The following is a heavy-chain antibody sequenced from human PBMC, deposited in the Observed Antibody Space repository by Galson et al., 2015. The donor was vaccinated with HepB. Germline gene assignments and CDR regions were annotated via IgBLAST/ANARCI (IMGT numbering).Heavy chain of an antibody. CDR2: ISSNGGST. V-gene: IGHV3-64D*06. D-gene: IGHD4-17*01. J-gene: IGHJ5*02. CDR3: VKDSGYGDYLPLWFDP. Sequence: SLRLSCAASGFTFSSYAMHWVRQAPGKGLEYVSAISSNGGSTYYADSVKGRFTISRDNSKNTLYLQMSSLRAEDTAVYYCVKDSGYGDYLPLWFDPWGQGTLVTVSS. CDR1: GFTFSSYA.